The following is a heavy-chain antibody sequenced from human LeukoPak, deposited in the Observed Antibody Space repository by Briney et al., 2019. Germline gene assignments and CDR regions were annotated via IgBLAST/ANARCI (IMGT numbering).Heavy chain of an antibody. D-gene: IGHD5-18*01. CDR2: IYYSEGA. CDR3: ARVCGGYGYGIYFDL. V-gene: IGHV4-59*01. Sequence: SESLSLTCTVSGRSISSYYWSWIRQPPGNGLEWIGYIYYSEGANYHPSLKSRVTISVDTSKNQFSLKLSSVTAADTAVYYWARVCGGYGYGIYFDLWGQGTLVTVSS. CDR1: GRSISSYY. J-gene: IGHJ4*02.